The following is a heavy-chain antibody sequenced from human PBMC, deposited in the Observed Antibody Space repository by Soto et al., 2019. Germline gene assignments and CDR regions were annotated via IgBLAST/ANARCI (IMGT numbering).Heavy chain of an antibody. CDR2: IYYSGST. D-gene: IGHD3-9*01. J-gene: IGHJ5*02. CDR1: GGSISSSSYY. Sequence: SETLSLTCTVSGGSISSSSYYWGWIRQPPGKGLEWIGSIYYSGSTYYNPSLKSRVTISVDTSKNQFSLKLSSVTAADTALYYCARHDYDILTGYYGSAFDPWGQGTSVTVSS. V-gene: IGHV4-39*01. CDR3: ARHDYDILTGYYGSAFDP.